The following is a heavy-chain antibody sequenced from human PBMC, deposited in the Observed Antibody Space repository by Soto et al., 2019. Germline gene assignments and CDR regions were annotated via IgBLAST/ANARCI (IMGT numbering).Heavy chain of an antibody. J-gene: IGHJ5*02. Sequence: PWGSLRISCAASGCTFSSDRMNWVRQAPGKGLEWVSYISSSSSTIYYADSVKGRFTISRDNAKNSLYLQMNSLRAEDTAVYYCARHPERIAQIGWFDPWGQGT. D-gene: IGHD6-13*01. CDR3: ARHPERIAQIGWFDP. CDR1: GCTFSSDR. V-gene: IGHV3-48*01. CDR2: ISSSSSTI.